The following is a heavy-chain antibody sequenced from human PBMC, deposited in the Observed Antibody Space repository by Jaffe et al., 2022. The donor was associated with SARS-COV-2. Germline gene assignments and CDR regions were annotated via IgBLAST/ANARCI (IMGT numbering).Heavy chain of an antibody. Sequence: EVQLVESGGGLVQPGGSLRLSCAASGFTFSSYWMTWVRQAPGKGLEWVANINEGGSEKNYVDSVKGRFTISRDNAKNSLYLQMNSLRVEDMAVYFCASGGHIDYCGQGTLVTVSS. J-gene: IGHJ4*02. CDR3: ASGGHIDY. D-gene: IGHD3-10*01. CDR2: INEGGSEK. CDR1: GFTFSSYW. V-gene: IGHV3-7*01.